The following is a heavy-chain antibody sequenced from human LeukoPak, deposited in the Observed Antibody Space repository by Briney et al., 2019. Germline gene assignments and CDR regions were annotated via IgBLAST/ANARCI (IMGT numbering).Heavy chain of an antibody. CDR3: VRGGPSTWF. D-gene: IGHD3-22*01. V-gene: IGHV3-74*01. Sequence: PGGSLRLSCAASGFTFKLYWKHWVRQVPGKGPVWVARINDDGSDTVYADSAKGRFTISRDDAKNMLFLQMNSLRGEDTAVYHCVRGGPSTWFWGQGTLVTVSS. CDR1: GFTFKLYW. J-gene: IGHJ4*02. CDR2: INDDGSDT.